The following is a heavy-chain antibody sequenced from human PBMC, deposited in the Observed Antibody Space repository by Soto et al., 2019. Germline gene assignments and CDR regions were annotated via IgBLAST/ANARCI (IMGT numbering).Heavy chain of an antibody. Sequence: PGGSLRLSCAASGFTFSSYGMHWVRQAPGKGLEWVAVISYDGSNKFYADSVKGLFTISRDNSKNTLYLQMNSLRAEDTAVYYCAKGDSSIVPIRPDYWGQGTLVTVSS. D-gene: IGHD6-6*01. J-gene: IGHJ4*02. CDR3: AKGDSSIVPIRPDY. V-gene: IGHV3-30*18. CDR1: GFTFSSYG. CDR2: ISYDGSNK.